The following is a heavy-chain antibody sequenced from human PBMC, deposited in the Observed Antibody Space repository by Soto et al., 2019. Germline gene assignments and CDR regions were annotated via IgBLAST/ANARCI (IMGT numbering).Heavy chain of an antibody. J-gene: IGHJ6*02. CDR1: GFTFSSYG. Sequence: PGGSLRLSCAASGFTFSSYGMHWVRQAPGKGLEWVAVISYDGSNKYYADSVKGRFTISRDNSKNTLYLQMNSLRAEDTAVYYCAKDRGIAAVVGMDVWGQGTTVTVSS. CDR3: AKDRGIAAVVGMDV. V-gene: IGHV3-30*18. D-gene: IGHD6-13*01. CDR2: ISYDGSNK.